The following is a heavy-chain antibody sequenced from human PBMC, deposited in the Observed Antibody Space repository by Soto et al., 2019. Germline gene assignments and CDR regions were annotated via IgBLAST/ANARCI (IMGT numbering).Heavy chain of an antibody. Sequence: ARPTMVNPTQSLTLTCTCSGVSLIASGVGVGWIRQPPGKALEGLALIYWDDDKRYSPSLKSRLTITKDTSKDQVVLTMTNMDPVDTATYCCAHAQITDIVVVPAAIRAKINWFDPWGQGTLVTVSS. D-gene: IGHD2-2*02. CDR2: IYWDDDK. V-gene: IGHV2-5*02. CDR1: GVSLIASGVG. J-gene: IGHJ5*02. CDR3: AHAQITDIVVVPAAIRAKINWFDP.